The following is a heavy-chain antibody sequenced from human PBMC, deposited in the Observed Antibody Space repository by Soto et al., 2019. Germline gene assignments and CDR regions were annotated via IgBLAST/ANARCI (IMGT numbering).Heavy chain of an antibody. V-gene: IGHV1-69*13. CDR3: ATNKIVGATRRSAFDI. CDR1: GYTFTSYA. J-gene: IGHJ3*02. Sequence: GASVKVSCKASGYTFTSYAMHLARQAPGQRLEWMGWIIPIFGTANYAQKFQGRVTITADESTSTAYMELSSLRSEDTAVYYCATNKIVGATRRSAFDIWGQGTMVTVSS. D-gene: IGHD1-26*01. CDR2: IIPIFGTA.